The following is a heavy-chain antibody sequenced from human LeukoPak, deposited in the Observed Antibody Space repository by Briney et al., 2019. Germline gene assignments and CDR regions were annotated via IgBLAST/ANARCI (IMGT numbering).Heavy chain of an antibody. J-gene: IGHJ4*02. V-gene: IGHV3-23*01. CDR1: GFTFSSYA. Sequence: GGSLRLSCAASGFTFSSYAMSWVRQAPGKGLEWVSAISGSGGSTYYADSVKGRFTISRDNSKNTLYLQMNSLRAEDTAVYYCAKRRIGSSWYGPYYFDYWGQGTLVTVSS. D-gene: IGHD6-13*01. CDR3: AKRRIGSSWYGPYYFDY. CDR2: ISGSGGST.